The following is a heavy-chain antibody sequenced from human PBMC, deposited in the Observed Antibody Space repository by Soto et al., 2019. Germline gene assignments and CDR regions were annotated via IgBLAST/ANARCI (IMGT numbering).Heavy chain of an antibody. J-gene: IGHJ4*02. CDR3: ARDRSPVMNGYSYA. CDR1: GYIFSDYC. D-gene: IGHD2-15*01. CDR2: MNPDSGAT. V-gene: IGHV1-2*02. Sequence: QVHLEQSAAAVKKPGASVKVSCKTSGYIFSDYCIHWVRQAPGQGLEWLGWMNPDSGATSYAPKFQGRVTLTRDTSVTTAYMELSGLMFDDTATYYCARDRSPVMNGYSYAWGQGTLLAVSS.